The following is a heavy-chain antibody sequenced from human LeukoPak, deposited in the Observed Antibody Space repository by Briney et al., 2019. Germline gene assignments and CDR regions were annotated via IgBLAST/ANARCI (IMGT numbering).Heavy chain of an antibody. J-gene: IGHJ4*02. Sequence: ASVKVSCKASGYTLTSYDINWVRQATGKGLEWMGWVNPNSGNTGYAQKFQGRITMTRNTSISTAYMELSSLRSEDTAVYYCARGRTIFGDPDYWGQGTLVTVSS. CDR1: GYTLTSYD. CDR2: VNPNSGNT. V-gene: IGHV1-8*01. CDR3: ARGRTIFGDPDY. D-gene: IGHD3-3*01.